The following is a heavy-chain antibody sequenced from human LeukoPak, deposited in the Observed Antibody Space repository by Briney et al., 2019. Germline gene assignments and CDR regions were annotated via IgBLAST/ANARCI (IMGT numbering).Heavy chain of an antibody. D-gene: IGHD5-18*01. CDR2: MNPNSGNT. Sequence: GASVKVSCKASGYTFTSYDINWVRQATGQGLEWMGWMNPNSGNTGYAQKFQGRVTMTRNTSISTAYMELSSLRSEDTAVYYCARVPAILQLWTVENYGMDVWGQGTTVTVSS. CDR1: GYTFTSYD. V-gene: IGHV1-8*01. J-gene: IGHJ6*02. CDR3: ARVPAILQLWTVENYGMDV.